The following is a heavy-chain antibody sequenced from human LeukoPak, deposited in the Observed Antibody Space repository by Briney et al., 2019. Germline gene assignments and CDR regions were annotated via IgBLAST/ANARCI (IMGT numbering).Heavy chain of an antibody. CDR1: DDSFSSHY. CDR2: ISYIGST. D-gene: IGHD4-17*01. V-gene: IGHV4-59*11. J-gene: IGHJ3*02. Sequence: MTSETLSLTCAVSDDSFSSHYWTWIQQPPGKGLEWIGYISYIGSTNYNPSLKSRVTISIDTSKNQFSLKLTSVTAADTAVYYCARDLVTVTKGFDIWGQGTMVSVSS. CDR3: ARDLVTVTKGFDI.